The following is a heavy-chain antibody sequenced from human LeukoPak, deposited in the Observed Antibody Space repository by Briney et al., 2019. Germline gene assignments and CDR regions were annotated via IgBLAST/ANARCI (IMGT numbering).Heavy chain of an antibody. J-gene: IGHJ4*02. CDR1: GFTFSSCW. Sequence: GGSLRLSCAASGFTFSSCWMHWVRQVPGKGLVWVSRISTDGSSTNYADSVKGRFTIPRDNAKNTLHLQMNSLRAEDTAVYYCARDPGYYYDSSGYPPYFDYWGQGTLVTVSS. V-gene: IGHV3-74*01. CDR3: ARDPGYYYDSSGYPPYFDY. CDR2: ISTDGSST. D-gene: IGHD3-22*01.